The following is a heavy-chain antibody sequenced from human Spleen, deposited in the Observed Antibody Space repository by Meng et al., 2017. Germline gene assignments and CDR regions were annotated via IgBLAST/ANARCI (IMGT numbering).Heavy chain of an antibody. V-gene: IGHV4-61*01. J-gene: IGHJ4*02. CDR1: GGSVSSGSYY. CDR3: ARIYCTGGSCYYFDY. Sequence: SETLSLTCTVSGGSVSSGSYYWSWIRQPPGKGLEWTGYIYYSGSTYYNPSLKSRVTISVDTSKNQFSLKLSSVTAADTAVYYCARIYCTGGSCYYFDYWGQGTLVTVSS. D-gene: IGHD2-15*01. CDR2: IYYSGST.